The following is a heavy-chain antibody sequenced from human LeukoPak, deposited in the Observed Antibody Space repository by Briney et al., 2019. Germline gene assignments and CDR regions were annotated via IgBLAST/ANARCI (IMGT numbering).Heavy chain of an antibody. CDR2: ISSSGSTI. V-gene: IGHV3-48*03. D-gene: IGHD3-22*01. J-gene: IGHJ4*02. CDR1: GFTFSSYE. Sequence: GGSLRLSCAASGFTFSSYEMNWVRQAPGKGLEWVSYISSSGSTIYYADSVKGRFTISRDNAKNSLYLQMNSLRAEDTAVYYCARCPLDYYDSSGYYQGTYFDYWGQGTLVTVSS. CDR3: ARCPLDYYDSSGYYQGTYFDY.